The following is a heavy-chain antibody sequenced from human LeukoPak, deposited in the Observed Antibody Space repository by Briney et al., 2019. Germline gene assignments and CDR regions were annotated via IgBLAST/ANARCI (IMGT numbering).Heavy chain of an antibody. CDR1: GFTFSSYS. Sequence: GGSLRLSCAASGFTFSSYSMNWVRQAPGKGLEWVSSISSSSSYIYYADSVKGRFTISRDNAKNSLYLQMNSLRAEDTAVYYCAKSIAAAQTDNWFDPWGQGTLVTVSS. CDR2: ISSSSSYI. CDR3: AKSIAAAQTDNWFDP. J-gene: IGHJ5*02. D-gene: IGHD6-13*01. V-gene: IGHV3-21*01.